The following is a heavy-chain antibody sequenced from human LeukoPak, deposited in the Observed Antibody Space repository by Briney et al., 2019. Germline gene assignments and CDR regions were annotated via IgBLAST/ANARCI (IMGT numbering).Heavy chain of an antibody. CDR1: GGTFSSYA. Sequence: EASVKVSCKASGGTFSSYAISWVRQAPGQGLEWMGRIIPIFGTANYAQKFQGRVTITTDESTSTAYMELSSLRSEDTAVYYCARDPRDGYNDLDYWGQGTLVTVSS. V-gene: IGHV1-69*05. CDR3: ARDPRDGYNDLDY. D-gene: IGHD5-24*01. CDR2: IIPIFGTA. J-gene: IGHJ4*02.